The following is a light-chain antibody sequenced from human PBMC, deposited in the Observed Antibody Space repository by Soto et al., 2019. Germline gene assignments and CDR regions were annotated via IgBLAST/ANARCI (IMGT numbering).Light chain of an antibody. Sequence: EIGLTQSPGTLSLTPGERATLSCRASQSVSGTYLAWYQQKPGQAPRLLIFGASSRATGIPDRFSGSGSGTDFTLTISRLEPEDIAVYYCQHYGGSPPITFGQGKRLEIK. J-gene: IGKJ5*01. CDR2: GAS. CDR3: QHYGGSPPIT. CDR1: QSVSGTY. V-gene: IGKV3-20*01.